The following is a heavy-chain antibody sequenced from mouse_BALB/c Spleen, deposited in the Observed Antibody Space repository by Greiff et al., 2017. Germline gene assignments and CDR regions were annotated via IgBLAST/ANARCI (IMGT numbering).Heavy chain of an antibody. V-gene: IGHV1S81*02. CDR2: INPSNGGT. J-gene: IGHJ3*01. CDR1: GYSFTSYY. CDR3: TRKQGAWLAY. Sequence: QVQLQQPGAELVKPGASVKLSCKASGYSFTSYYMYWVKQRPGQGIEWIGGINPSNGGTNFNEKFKSKATLTVDKSSSTAYMQLSSLTSEDSAVYYCTRKQGAWLAYWGQGTLVTVSA.